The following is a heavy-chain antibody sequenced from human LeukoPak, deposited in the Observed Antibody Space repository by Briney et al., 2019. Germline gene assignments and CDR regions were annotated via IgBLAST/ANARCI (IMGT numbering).Heavy chain of an antibody. CDR1: GFTFSSYS. V-gene: IGHV3-21*01. D-gene: IGHD2-21*01. J-gene: IGHJ3*01. CDR2: ISSSSSYI. CDR3: ARPLVAASPGGNAFDV. Sequence: GGSLRLSCAASGFTFSSYSMNWVGRAPGKGLGWVSSISSSSSYIYYADSVKGRFTISRDNAKNSLYLQMNSLRAEDTAGYYCARPLVAASPGGNAFDVWGQGTMVTVSS.